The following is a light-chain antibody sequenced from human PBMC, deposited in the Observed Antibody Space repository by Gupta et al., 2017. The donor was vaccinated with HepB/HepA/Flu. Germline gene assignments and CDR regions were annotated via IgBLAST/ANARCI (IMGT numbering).Light chain of an antibody. CDR2: DVS. J-gene: IGKJ2*01. Sequence: DVVLTQSPLSLPVTLGQPASISCRSSQSLVYSHGSVWLSWFQQRPGQSPRRLIYDVSNRDSGVPARFSGSGSGTDFTLDISKGEAEDVGVYYCMQHNHWPHTFGQGTKLEI. CDR1: QSLVYSHGSVW. CDR3: MQHNHWPHT. V-gene: IGKV2-30*01.